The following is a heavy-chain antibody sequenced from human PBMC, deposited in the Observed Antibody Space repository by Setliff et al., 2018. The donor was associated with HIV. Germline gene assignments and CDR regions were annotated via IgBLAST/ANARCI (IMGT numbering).Heavy chain of an antibody. V-gene: IGHV4-38-2*01. J-gene: IGHJ4*02. CDR2: IYHSGRT. CDR3: ARVRGSSGWYVFDY. D-gene: IGHD6-19*01. Sequence: SETLSLTCAVSGYSISSGYYWGWIRQPPGKGLELIGTIYHSGRTYYKSSLKSRVTMSVDTSKNQFSLKLNSVTAADTAVYYCARVRGSSGWYVFDYWGQGTLVTVSS. CDR1: GYSISSGYY.